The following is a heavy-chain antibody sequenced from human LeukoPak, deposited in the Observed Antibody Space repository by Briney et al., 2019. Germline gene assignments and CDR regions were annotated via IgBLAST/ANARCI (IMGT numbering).Heavy chain of an antibody. CDR1: GFTFSSYW. J-gene: IGHJ4*02. Sequence: GGSLRLSCAASGFTFSSYWMQWVRQAPGKGLVWVPRINSNGGTTRYADSVQGRFTTSRDNAKNTLYLQMNSLRAEDTAVYYCAKVLGIAAAKMSWDFDYWGQGTLVTVSS. V-gene: IGHV3-74*01. CDR2: INSNGGTT. D-gene: IGHD6-13*01. CDR3: AKVLGIAAAKMSWDFDY.